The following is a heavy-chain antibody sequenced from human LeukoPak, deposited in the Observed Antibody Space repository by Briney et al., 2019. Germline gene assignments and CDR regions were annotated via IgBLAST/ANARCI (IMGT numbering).Heavy chain of an antibody. V-gene: IGHV1-18*01. D-gene: IGHD3-10*01. J-gene: IGHJ5*02. CDR3: ARVNPCYYGSGSYYWFDP. CDR1: GYTFTSYG. CDR2: ISAYNGNT. Sequence: GASVKVSCKASGYTFTSYGISWVRQAPGQGLEWMGWISAYNGNTNYAQKLQGRVTMTTDTSTSTAYMELRSLRSDDTAVYYCARVNPCYYGSGSYYWFDPWGQGTLVTVSS.